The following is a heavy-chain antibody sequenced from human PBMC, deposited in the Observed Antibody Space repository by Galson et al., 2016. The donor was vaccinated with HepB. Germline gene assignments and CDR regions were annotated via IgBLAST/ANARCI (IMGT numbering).Heavy chain of an antibody. CDR2: IYYSGST. D-gene: IGHD4-23*01. CDR3: ARYGGNSVYYYGMDV. V-gene: IGHV4-59*01. CDR1: GGSISSYY. J-gene: IGHJ6*02. Sequence: ETLSLTCTVSGGSISSYYWSWIRQPPGKGLEWIGYIYYSGSTNYNPSLKSRVTISVDTSKNHFSLKLSSVTAADPAVYYCARYGGNSVYYYGMDVWGPGTTVTVSS.